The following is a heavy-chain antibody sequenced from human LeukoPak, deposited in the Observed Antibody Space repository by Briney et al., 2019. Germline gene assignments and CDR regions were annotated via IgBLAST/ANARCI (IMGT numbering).Heavy chain of an antibody. V-gene: IGHV4-4*07. CDR2: IYTSGST. Sequence: NPSETLSLTCTVSGGSISSYYWSWIRQPAGKGLEWIGRIYTSGSTNYNPSLKSRVTMSVDTSKNQFSLELSSVTAADTAVYYCARDRSFGSSYYYYYMDVWGKGTTVTVSS. CDR3: ARDRSFGSSYYYYYMDV. CDR1: GGSISSYY. D-gene: IGHD3-3*01. J-gene: IGHJ6*03.